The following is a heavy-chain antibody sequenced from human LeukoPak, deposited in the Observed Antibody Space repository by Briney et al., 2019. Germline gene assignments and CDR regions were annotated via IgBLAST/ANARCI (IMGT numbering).Heavy chain of an antibody. J-gene: IGHJ1*01. D-gene: IGHD3-22*01. V-gene: IGHV1-18*01. CDR1: GYTFTSYG. CDR3: ALVVVITPEYFQE. CDR2: ISAYNGNT. Sequence: ASVKVSCKASGYTFTSYGISWVRQAPGQGLEWMGWISAYNGNTNYAQKPQGRVTMTTDTSTSTAYMELRSLRSDDTAVYYCALVVVITPEYFQEWGQGTLVTVSS.